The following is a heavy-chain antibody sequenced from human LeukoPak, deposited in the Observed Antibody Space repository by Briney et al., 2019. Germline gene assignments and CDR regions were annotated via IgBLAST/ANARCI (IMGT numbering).Heavy chain of an antibody. CDR1: GFTFSSYG. D-gene: IGHD4-17*01. Sequence: GGSLRLSCAASGFTFSSYGMHWVRQAPGKGLEWAAFIQYDGRNKYYADSVKGRFTISRDNSKNTLYLQLNSLTSEDTALYYCAKAFDHGDYSVDYWGQGALVTVSS. V-gene: IGHV3-30*02. CDR3: AKAFDHGDYSVDY. CDR2: IQYDGRNK. J-gene: IGHJ4*02.